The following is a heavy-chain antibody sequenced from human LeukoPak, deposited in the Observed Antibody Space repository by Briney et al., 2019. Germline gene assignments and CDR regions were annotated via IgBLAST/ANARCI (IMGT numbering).Heavy chain of an antibody. CDR3: ARRSSRGYYFDY. CDR2: IYYSGST. D-gene: IGHD6-13*01. CDR1: GGSISSSSYY. V-gene: IGHV4-39*01. Sequence: PSETLSLTCTVSGGSISSSSYYWGWIRQPPGKGPEWIGSIYYSGSTYYNPSLKSRVTISVDTSKNQFSLKLSSVTAADTAVYYCARRSSRGYYFDYWGQGTLVTVSS. J-gene: IGHJ4*02.